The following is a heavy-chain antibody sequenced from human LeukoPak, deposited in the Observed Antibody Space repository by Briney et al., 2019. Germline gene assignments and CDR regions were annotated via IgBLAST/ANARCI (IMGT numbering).Heavy chain of an antibody. CDR2: INPNSGGT. CDR3: ARDKELVPAAMREVYYYMDV. Sequence: ASVKVSCRASGYTFTGYYMHWVRQAPGQGLEWMGWINPNSGGTNYAQKFQGRVTMTRDTSISTAYMELSRLRSDDTAVYYCARDKELVPAAMREVYYYMDVWGKGTTVTVSS. V-gene: IGHV1-2*02. J-gene: IGHJ6*03. CDR1: GYTFTGYY. D-gene: IGHD2-2*01.